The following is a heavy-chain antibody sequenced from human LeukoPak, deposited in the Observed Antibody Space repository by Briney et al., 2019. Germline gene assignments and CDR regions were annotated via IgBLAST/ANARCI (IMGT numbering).Heavy chain of an antibody. Sequence: GGYLRLSCAASGLTFSDFWMHWVRQPPGKGLVWVALVKGDGTTTIYADSVKGRFTISRDNAKNTLYLQMNSLRADDSGVYYCATGHSYGYDYWGQGVLVTVSS. CDR2: VKGDGTTT. CDR3: ATGHSYGYDY. D-gene: IGHD5-18*01. V-gene: IGHV3-74*01. J-gene: IGHJ4*02. CDR1: GLTFSDFW.